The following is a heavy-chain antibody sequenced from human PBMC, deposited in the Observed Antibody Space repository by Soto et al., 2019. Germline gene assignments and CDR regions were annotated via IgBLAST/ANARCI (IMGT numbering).Heavy chain of an antibody. CDR2: IYYSGST. Sequence: PSETLSLTCTVSGGSLSSSSYYWGWIRQPPGKGLEWIGSIYYSGSTYYNPSLNSRVTISVDTSKNQFSLKLSSVTAADTAVYYCAIPDGEVPAAMRGPNYYYYGMDVWGQGTTVTVSS. CDR3: AIPDGEVPAAMRGPNYYYYGMDV. D-gene: IGHD2-2*01. V-gene: IGHV4-39*01. J-gene: IGHJ6*02. CDR1: GGSLSSSSYY.